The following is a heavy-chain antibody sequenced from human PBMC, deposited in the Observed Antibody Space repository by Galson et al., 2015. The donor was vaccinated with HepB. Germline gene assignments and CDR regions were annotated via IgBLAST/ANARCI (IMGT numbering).Heavy chain of an antibody. J-gene: IGHJ4*02. CDR2: INTYNGNT. V-gene: IGHV1-18*01. CDR1: GYSFTNYG. CDR3: VRDLTIVGHYAGY. D-gene: IGHD1-26*01. Sequence: SVKVSCKASGYSFTNYGINWVRQAPGQGLEWMGWINTYNGNTNYAQRVQDRVTLTTDTSARTVYMELRSLRSDDTAVYYCVRDLTIVGHYAGYRGQGTLVTVSS.